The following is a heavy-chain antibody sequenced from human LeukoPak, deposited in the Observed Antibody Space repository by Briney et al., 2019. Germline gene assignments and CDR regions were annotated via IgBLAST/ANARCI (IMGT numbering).Heavy chain of an antibody. CDR1: GFTFSSHW. CDR3: ARAAGYSSGWHDY. CDR2: ISGSGDTT. V-gene: IGHV3-23*01. Sequence: PGGSLRLSCVESGFTFSSHWLSWVRQAPGKGLEWVSSISGSGDTTDYADSVKGRFTISRDNSKSTLFLQMNSLSAEDTAVYYCARAAGYSSGWHDYWGQGTLVTVSS. J-gene: IGHJ4*02. D-gene: IGHD6-19*01.